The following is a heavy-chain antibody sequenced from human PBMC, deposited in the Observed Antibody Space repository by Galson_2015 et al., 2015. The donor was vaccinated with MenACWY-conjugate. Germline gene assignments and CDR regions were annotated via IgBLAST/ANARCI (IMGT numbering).Heavy chain of an antibody. D-gene: IGHD1-1*01. J-gene: IGHJ4*02. Sequence: SETLSLTCTVAGDSISSTSYASGWVRQPAGQGFEWYGTSYSSGNTHYNPSLKSRVTISVHTSENQFSLKLTSVTTGDTTVYYGSRVRGTTGTDSWGQGTLVSVSS. CDR2: SYSSGNT. CDR3: SRVRGTTGTDS. V-gene: IGHV4-39*07. CDR1: GDSISSTSYA.